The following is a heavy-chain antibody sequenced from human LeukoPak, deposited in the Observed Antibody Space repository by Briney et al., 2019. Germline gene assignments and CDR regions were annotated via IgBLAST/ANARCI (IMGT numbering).Heavy chain of an antibody. CDR1: GFTFSSYS. CDR3: AKVIPDIVVVVAATAPFDY. Sequence: PGGSLRLSCAASGFTFSSYSMNWVRQAPGKGLEWVAFIRYDGSNKYYADSVKGRFTISRDNSKNTLYLQMNSLRAEDTAVYYCAKVIPDIVVVVAATAPFDYWGQGTLVTVSS. CDR2: IRYDGSNK. J-gene: IGHJ4*02. D-gene: IGHD2-15*01. V-gene: IGHV3-30*02.